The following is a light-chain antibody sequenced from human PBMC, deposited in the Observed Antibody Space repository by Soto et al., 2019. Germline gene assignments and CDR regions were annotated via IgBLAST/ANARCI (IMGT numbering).Light chain of an antibody. V-gene: IGKV1-6*01. CDR1: QGIRND. CDR2: AAS. CDR3: LQHYNYPRT. Sequence: AIQMTQSPSSLSASVGDRVTIACRASQGIRNDLVWYQQKPGKAPNLLIYAASSLQSGVPSRFSGSGSGTDFTLTISSLQPEDFATYYCLQHYNYPRTFGKGTKVEIK. J-gene: IGKJ1*01.